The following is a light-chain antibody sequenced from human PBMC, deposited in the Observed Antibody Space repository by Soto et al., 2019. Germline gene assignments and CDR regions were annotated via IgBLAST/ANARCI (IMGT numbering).Light chain of an antibody. CDR2: DTH. CDR3: ATWDSGLSKLL. Sequence: QSVLTQPPSVSAAPGQSVTISCSGGAYDIGISYVSWYQHFPGAAPKLVIFDTHKRPSGIPDRFSGSKSATSATLGITGLQPADEADYYCATWDSGLSKLLFGGGTKVTVL. V-gene: IGLV1-51*01. J-gene: IGLJ2*01. CDR1: AYDIGISY.